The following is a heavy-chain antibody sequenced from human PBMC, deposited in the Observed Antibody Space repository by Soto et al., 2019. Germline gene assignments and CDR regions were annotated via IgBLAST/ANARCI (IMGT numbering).Heavy chain of an antibody. Sequence: PSETLSLTCTVSGGSVSSGSYYWSWIRQPPGKGLEWIGYIYYSGSTNYNPSLKSRVTISVDTSKNQFSLKLSSVTAADTAVYYCARVRITGTHGYYFDYWGQGTLVTVSS. CDR3: ARVRITGTHGYYFDY. CDR1: GGSVSSGSYY. V-gene: IGHV4-61*01. D-gene: IGHD1-7*01. CDR2: IYYSGST. J-gene: IGHJ4*02.